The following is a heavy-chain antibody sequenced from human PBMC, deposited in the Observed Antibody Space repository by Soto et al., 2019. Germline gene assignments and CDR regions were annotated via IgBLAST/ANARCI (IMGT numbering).Heavy chain of an antibody. CDR3: AKTGPGIAAAVSDAFDI. Sequence: PGGSLRLSCAASGFTFSSYAMSWVRQAPGKGLEWVSAISGSGGSTYYADSVKGRFTISRDNSKNTLYLQMNSLRAEDTAVYYCAKTGPGIAAAVSDAFDIWGQGTMVTVSS. J-gene: IGHJ3*02. V-gene: IGHV3-23*01. D-gene: IGHD6-13*01. CDR2: ISGSGGST. CDR1: GFTFSSYA.